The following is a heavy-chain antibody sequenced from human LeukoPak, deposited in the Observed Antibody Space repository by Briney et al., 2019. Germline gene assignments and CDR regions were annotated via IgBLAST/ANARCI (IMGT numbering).Heavy chain of an antibody. V-gene: IGHV4-39*07. CDR3: ARLDVIATSPYFDY. Sequence: SETLSLTCTVSGGSISSRDYYWGWIRQSPRKGLEVIAIIYYSGNTYYNPSLRSRVIMSVDTSKNQFSLKLSSVTAADTAVYYCARLDVIATSPYFDYWGQGTLVTVSS. J-gene: IGHJ4*02. CDR2: IYYSGNT. CDR1: GGSISSRDYY. D-gene: IGHD2-21*01.